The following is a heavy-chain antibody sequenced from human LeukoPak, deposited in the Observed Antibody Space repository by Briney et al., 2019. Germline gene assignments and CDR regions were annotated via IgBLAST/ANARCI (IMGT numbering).Heavy chain of an antibody. CDR2: SSSSSSYI. Sequence: GGSLRLSCAASGFTFSSYSMNWVRQAPGKGLEWVSSSSSSSSYIYYADSVKGRFTISRDNAKNSLYLQMNSLRAEDTAVYYCARSARPAAGNWFDPWGQGTLVTVSS. CDR3: ARSARPAAGNWFDP. V-gene: IGHV3-21*01. CDR1: GFTFSSYS. D-gene: IGHD1-14*01. J-gene: IGHJ5*02.